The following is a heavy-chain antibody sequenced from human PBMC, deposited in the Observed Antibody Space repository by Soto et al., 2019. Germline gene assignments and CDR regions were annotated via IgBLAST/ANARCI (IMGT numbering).Heavy chain of an antibody. J-gene: IGHJ6*02. D-gene: IGHD3-22*01. CDR2: ISGYNGNT. CDR1: GYTFTDYG. Sequence: QVQLVESGAEVKKPGASVKVSCKASGYTFTDYGISWVRQAPGQGLEWMGWISGYNGNTKYAQKFQGRVTMTTDTPTNTAYMALRSLRSDDTAVYYCARGRGYYYDSSGNYNSDYGLDVWGQGTTVTVS. CDR3: ARGRGYYYDSSGNYNSDYGLDV. V-gene: IGHV1-18*04.